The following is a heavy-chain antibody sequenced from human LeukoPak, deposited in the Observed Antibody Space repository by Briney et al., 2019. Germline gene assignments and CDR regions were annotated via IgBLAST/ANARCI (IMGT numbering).Heavy chain of an antibody. CDR2: IYHSGST. CDR3: ARDEGFFLHSTTYGMDV. Sequence: SETLSLTCTVSGDSISSGYYWGWIRQPPGKGLEWIGSIYHSGSTYYNPSLKSRVTISVDTSKNQFSLKLSSVTAADTAVYYCARDEGFFLHSTTYGMDVWGQGTTVTVSS. V-gene: IGHV4-38-2*02. CDR1: GDSISSGYY. J-gene: IGHJ6*02. D-gene: IGHD3-3*01.